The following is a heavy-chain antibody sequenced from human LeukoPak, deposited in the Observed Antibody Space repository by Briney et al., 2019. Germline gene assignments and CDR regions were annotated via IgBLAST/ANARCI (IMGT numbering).Heavy chain of an antibody. J-gene: IGHJ4*02. CDR3: ARGAAVAGDLDY. CDR1: GFTFSSYG. Sequence: PGGSLRLSCAASGFTFSSYGMSWVRQAPGKGLEWVSAISGSGGSTYYADSVKGRFTISRDNSKNTLYLQMNSLRAEDTAVYYCARGAAVAGDLDYWGQGTLVTVSS. CDR2: ISGSGGST. D-gene: IGHD6-19*01. V-gene: IGHV3-23*01.